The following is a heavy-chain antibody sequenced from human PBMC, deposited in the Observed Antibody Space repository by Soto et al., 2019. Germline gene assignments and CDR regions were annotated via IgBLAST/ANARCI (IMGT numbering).Heavy chain of an antibody. CDR1: GYTFTDHG. CDR3: AREVEGSYSPADF. D-gene: IGHD3-10*01. CDR2: VSSYNGNT. J-gene: IGHJ4*02. V-gene: IGHV1-18*01. Sequence: QVQLVQSGPEVKKPGASVTVSCKTSGYTFTDHGIDWVRQAPRQGLEWVGWVSSYNGNTNYAYNLKDRVIMTTDASTSTAYMELRGLRSDDTAVYYCAREVEGSYSPADFWGQGTPVTVSS.